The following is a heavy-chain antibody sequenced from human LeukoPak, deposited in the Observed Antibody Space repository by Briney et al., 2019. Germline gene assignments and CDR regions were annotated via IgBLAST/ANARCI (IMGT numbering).Heavy chain of an antibody. CDR1: GFTVSSNY. D-gene: IGHD6-25*01. CDR3: ARWGSELPDDAFDI. Sequence: GWSLRLSCAASGFTVSSNYMSWVRQDPGKGLEWVSVIYSGGSTYYADSVKGRFTISRDNSKNTLYHQMNSLRVEDTAVYYCARWGSELPDDAFDIWGQGTMVTVSS. V-gene: IGHV3-66*01. CDR2: IYSGGST. J-gene: IGHJ3*02.